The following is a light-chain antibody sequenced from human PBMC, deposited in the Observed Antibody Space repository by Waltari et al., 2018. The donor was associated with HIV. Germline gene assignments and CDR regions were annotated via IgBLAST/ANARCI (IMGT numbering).Light chain of an antibody. CDR2: EDD. J-gene: IGLJ3*02. CDR1: GGRISGNF. V-gene: IGLV6-57*04. Sequence: NFMLTQPHSVSESPGKTITISCTRRGGRISGNFVQWYQQRPGSAPTTVTYEDDQRPSGVPDRFSGSIDSSSNSASLTISGLQTEDEADYYCQSYDSNYVVVFGGGTKVTVL. CDR3: QSYDSNYVVV.